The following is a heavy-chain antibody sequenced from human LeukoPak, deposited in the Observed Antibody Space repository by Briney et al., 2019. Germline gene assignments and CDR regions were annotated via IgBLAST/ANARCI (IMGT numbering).Heavy chain of an antibody. CDR1: GGSITNYY. V-gene: IGHV4-59*12. D-gene: IGHD4-23*01. CDR3: VRHDPIGNSQPLGV. J-gene: IGHJ3*01. Sequence: AETLSLTCTVSGGSITNYYWSWVRQPPGKGLEWSSYICYTGATNYSPSLESRLTVSLDMSTNHFSLKLTSVTAADTAVYYCVRHDPIGNSQPLGVWGQGTMVTVSS. CDR2: ICYTGAT.